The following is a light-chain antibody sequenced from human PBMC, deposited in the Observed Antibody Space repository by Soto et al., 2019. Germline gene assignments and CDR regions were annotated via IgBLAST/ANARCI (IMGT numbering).Light chain of an antibody. CDR1: SSDIGPYDY. CDR3: TTFAPGRIYV. CDR2: EVS. Sequence: QSALTQPASVSGSPGQSITISCSGASSDIGPYDYVSWYQHHPGRAPKLLIYEVSNRPSGVSYRFSGSKSGITASLTISGLQAEDEGDYYCTTFAPGRIYVFGSGTQLTVL. V-gene: IGLV2-14*01. J-gene: IGLJ1*01.